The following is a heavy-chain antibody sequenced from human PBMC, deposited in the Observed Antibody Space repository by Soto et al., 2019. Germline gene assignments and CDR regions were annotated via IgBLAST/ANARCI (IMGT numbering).Heavy chain of an antibody. CDR2: ISSSGTPI. CDR1: VFTFSDYY. CDR3: AVVGGNFYWYFDR. J-gene: IGHJ2*01. V-gene: IGHV3-11*01. Sequence: LRLSCAASVFTFSDYYMNWIRQAPGKGLEWVSCISSSGTPIYYADSVKSRFTISRDNAKNSLYLQMNSLRAEDTAVYYCAVVGGNFYWYFDRWGRGTLVTVSS. D-gene: IGHD1-7*01.